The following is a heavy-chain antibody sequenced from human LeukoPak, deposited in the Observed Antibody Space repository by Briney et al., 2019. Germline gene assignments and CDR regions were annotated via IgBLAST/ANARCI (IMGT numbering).Heavy chain of an antibody. D-gene: IGHD6-19*01. CDR3: TRAVAGHPD. Sequence: SETLSLTCAVSGVPFSDYYWSWVRQSPTKGLEWIGEINHSGYTNYNPSLKSRVTISIDTSKNQFSLMLTSVTAAYTAVYYCTRAVAGHPDWGQGTLVTVSS. CDR2: INHSGYT. J-gene: IGHJ4*02. CDR1: GVPFSDYY. V-gene: IGHV4-34*01.